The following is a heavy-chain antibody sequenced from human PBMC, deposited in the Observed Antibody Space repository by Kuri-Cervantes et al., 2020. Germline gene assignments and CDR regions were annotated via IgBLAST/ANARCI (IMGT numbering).Heavy chain of an antibody. CDR3: ARDRPITMTVDDYYYYGMDV. D-gene: IGHD3-22*01. J-gene: IGHJ6*02. CDR1: GFSFSSYG. V-gene: IGHV3-48*04. Sequence: GESLKISCAASGFSFSSYGMSWVRQAPGKGLEWVSYISSSGSTIYYADSVKGRFTISRDNAKNSLYLQMNSLRAEDTAVYYCARDRPITMTVDDYYYYGMDVWGQGTTVTVSS. CDR2: ISSSGSTI.